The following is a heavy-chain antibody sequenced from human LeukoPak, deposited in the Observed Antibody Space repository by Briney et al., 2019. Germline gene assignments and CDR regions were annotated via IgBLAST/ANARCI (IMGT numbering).Heavy chain of an antibody. CDR2: ISGSGGST. V-gene: IGHV3-23*01. D-gene: IGHD3-22*01. CDR1: GFTFSSYA. Sequence: GGSLRLSCAASGFTFSSYAMSLVRQAPGKGLEWVSAISGSGGSTYYADSVKGRFTISRDNSKNTLYLQMNSLRAEDTAVYYCAKGLTMIVVAETHPLGDTSYYFDYWGQGTLVTVSS. CDR3: AKGLTMIVVAETHPLGDTSYYFDY. J-gene: IGHJ4*02.